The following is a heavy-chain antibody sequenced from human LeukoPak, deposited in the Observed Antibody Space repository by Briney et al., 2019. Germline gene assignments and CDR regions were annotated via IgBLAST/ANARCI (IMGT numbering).Heavy chain of an antibody. Sequence: PGRSLRLSCAASGFTFDDYAMHWVRQAPGKGLEWVSGISWNSGRICYADSVKRRFTISRDNANNAQYLQMNSLRADDTALYYCAKARGYSENDNWFDPWGQGTLVTVSS. J-gene: IGHJ5*02. V-gene: IGHV3-9*01. CDR2: ISWNSGRI. CDR3: AKARGYSENDNWFDP. D-gene: IGHD3-22*01. CDR1: GFTFDDYA.